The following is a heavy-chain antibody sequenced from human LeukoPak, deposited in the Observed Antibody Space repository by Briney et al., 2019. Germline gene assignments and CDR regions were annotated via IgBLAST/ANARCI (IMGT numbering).Heavy chain of an antibody. Sequence: SETLSLTCTVSGGSISSRSYYWGWIRQPPGKRLEWIGSFYYSGNTYFNPSLKSRVTISVDTSNNQFSLKLSSVTAADTAVYYCARSEQPTYFDSWGQETLVTVSS. CDR2: FYYSGNT. CDR1: GGSISSRSYY. V-gene: IGHV4-39*01. D-gene: IGHD6-13*01. J-gene: IGHJ4*02. CDR3: ARSEQPTYFDS.